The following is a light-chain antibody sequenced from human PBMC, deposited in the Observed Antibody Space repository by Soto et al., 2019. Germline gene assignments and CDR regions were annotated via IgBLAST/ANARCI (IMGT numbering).Light chain of an antibody. V-gene: IGKV3-15*01. CDR2: GAS. J-gene: IGKJ3*01. Sequence: EIVMTQSPATLSVSTGERATLSCRASQSVSSNLAWYQQKPGQAPRLLIYGASTRATGIPARFSGSGSGTEFTLTISSLQSEDFAVYDCQQYNYWPPSTFGPGTKVDIK. CDR1: QSVSSN. CDR3: QQYNYWPPST.